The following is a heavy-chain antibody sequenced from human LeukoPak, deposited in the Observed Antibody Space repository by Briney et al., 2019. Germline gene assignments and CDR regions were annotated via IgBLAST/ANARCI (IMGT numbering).Heavy chain of an antibody. CDR3: AKDRRIQLWLGFDY. CDR1: GFTFSSYA. V-gene: IGHV3-23*01. D-gene: IGHD5-18*01. J-gene: IGHJ4*02. CDR2: ISGSGGST. Sequence: GESLKISCAAPGFTFSSYAMSWVRQAPGKLLWWVAAISGSGGSTYYADSVKGRFTISRDKSKNTLYLQMNSLRAEDTAVYYCAKDRRIQLWLGFDYWGQGTLVTVSS.